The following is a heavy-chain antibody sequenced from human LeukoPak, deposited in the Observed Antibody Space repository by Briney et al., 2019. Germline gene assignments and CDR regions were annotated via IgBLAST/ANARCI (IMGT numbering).Heavy chain of an antibody. CDR1: GFTFSSYS. D-gene: IGHD6-6*01. Sequence: PGGSLRLSCAASGFTFSSYSMNCVRQAPGKGLEWVSSISSSSSYIYYADSVKGRFTISRDNAKNSLYLQMNSLRAEDTAVYYCARDRLYSSSPLEDYWGQGTLVTVSS. CDR2: ISSSSSYI. CDR3: ARDRLYSSSPLEDY. J-gene: IGHJ4*02. V-gene: IGHV3-21*01.